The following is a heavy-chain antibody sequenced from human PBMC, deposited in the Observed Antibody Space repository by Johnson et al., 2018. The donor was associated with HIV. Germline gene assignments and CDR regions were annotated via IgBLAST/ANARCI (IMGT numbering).Heavy chain of an antibody. Sequence: QVQLVESGGGVVQPGRSLRLSCAASGFTFSSYAMHWVRQAPGKGLEWVAVISYDGSNKYYADSVKGRFTISRDNSKNTLYLQMNTLKTEDTAVYYCTTLSLITMIVVVIDAFDIWGQGTMVTVSS. V-gene: IGHV3-30*04. CDR1: GFTFSSYA. D-gene: IGHD3-22*01. CDR2: ISYDGSNK. J-gene: IGHJ3*02. CDR3: TTLSLITMIVVVIDAFDI.